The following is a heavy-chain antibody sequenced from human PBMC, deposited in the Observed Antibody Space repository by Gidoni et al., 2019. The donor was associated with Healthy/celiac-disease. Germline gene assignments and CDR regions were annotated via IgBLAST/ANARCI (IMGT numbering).Heavy chain of an antibody. CDR3: ARDARYCSGGSCPIYYYYYMDV. CDR1: GASVSSNSAA. D-gene: IGHD2-15*01. CDR2: TYYRSKWYN. Sequence: QVQLQQSGPGLVKPSQTLSLTCAISGASVSSNSAAWHWIRPSPSRGLEWLGRTYYRSKWYNDYAVSVKSRITINPDTSKNQFSLQLNSVTPEDTAVYYCARDARYCSGGSCPIYYYYYMDVWGKGTTVTVSS. V-gene: IGHV6-1*01. J-gene: IGHJ6*03.